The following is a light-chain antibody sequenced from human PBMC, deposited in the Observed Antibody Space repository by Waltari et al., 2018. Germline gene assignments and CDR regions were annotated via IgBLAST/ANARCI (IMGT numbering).Light chain of an antibody. J-gene: IGLJ2*01. V-gene: IGLV1-44*01. CDR2: SNS. Sequence: QSAMTQPPSASGTPGQSVTISCSGSNSNVGSNPVNWYQQLPGTDPKVLIYSNSRRPSGVADRFSGSKSGTSAALAISGLQSEDEADYYCAAWDDRLNGVLFGGGTKLTVL. CDR1: NSNVGSNP. CDR3: AAWDDRLNGVL.